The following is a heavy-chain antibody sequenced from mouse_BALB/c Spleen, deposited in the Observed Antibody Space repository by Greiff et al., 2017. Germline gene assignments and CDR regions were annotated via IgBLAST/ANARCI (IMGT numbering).Heavy chain of an antibody. CDR2: ISSGGGST. CDR3: ARQERLITTVVATYDD. Sequence: EVQGVESGGGLVKPGGSLKLSCAASGFAFSSYDMSWVRQTPEKRLEWVAYISSGGGSTYYPDTVKGRFTISKDNAKNTLYLQMSSLKSEDTAMYYCARQERLITTVVATYDDWGQGTTLTVSS. J-gene: IGHJ2*01. D-gene: IGHD1-1*01. V-gene: IGHV5-12-1*01. CDR1: GFAFSSYD.